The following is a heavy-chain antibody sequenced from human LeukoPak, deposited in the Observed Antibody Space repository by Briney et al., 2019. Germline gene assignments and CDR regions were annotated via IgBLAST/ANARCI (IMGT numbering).Heavy chain of an antibody. CDR3: ARVSLYSSHTFDY. Sequence: GGSLRLSCVASGFTFSSYAMHWVRQAPGKGLEWVAVISYDGSNKYYADSVKGRFTISRDNSKNTLYLQMNSLRAEDTAVYYCARVSLYSSHTFDYWGQGTLVTVSS. CDR1: GFTFSSYA. J-gene: IGHJ4*02. CDR2: ISYDGSNK. D-gene: IGHD6-13*01. V-gene: IGHV3-30*04.